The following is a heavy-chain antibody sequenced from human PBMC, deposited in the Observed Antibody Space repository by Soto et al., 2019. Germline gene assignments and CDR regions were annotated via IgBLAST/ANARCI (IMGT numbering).Heavy chain of an antibody. CDR2: ITSSGDRT. Sequence: GGSLRLSCAASGFSLKNYAMTWVRQAPGKGLEWVSGITSSGDRTYYADSVKGRFIISRDNSENTLYLQMNSLRAEDTALYYCARDCSSSSCSVWRYWGQGTQVTVSS. J-gene: IGHJ4*02. D-gene: IGHD2-2*01. V-gene: IGHV3-23*01. CDR3: ARDCSSSSCSVWRY. CDR1: GFSLKNYA.